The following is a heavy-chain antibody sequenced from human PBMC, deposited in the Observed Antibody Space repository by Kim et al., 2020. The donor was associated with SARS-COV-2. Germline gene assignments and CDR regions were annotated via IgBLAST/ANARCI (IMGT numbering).Heavy chain of an antibody. CDR2: ISTSGRNI. J-gene: IGHJ5*01. V-gene: IGHV3-11*01. CDR1: GFNCNDYY. CDR3: ASTFLYEISSPRQPGDS. Sequence: GGSLRLSCAASGFNCNDYYMSWIRQAPGKGLEWLSYISTSGRNIYYADSVKGRFVIATDNAKNSVSLQLSSLRADDTTVYFFASTFLYEISSPRQPGDS. D-gene: IGHD3-22*01.